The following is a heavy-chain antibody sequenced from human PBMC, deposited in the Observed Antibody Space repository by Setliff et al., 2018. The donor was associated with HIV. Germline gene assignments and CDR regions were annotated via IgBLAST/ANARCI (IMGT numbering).Heavy chain of an antibody. CDR1: RYSFASYW. V-gene: IGHV5-51*01. Sequence: PGESLKISCKGSRYSFASYWIGWVRRVPGKGLEWMGVIYPGDLRTRYNPSFQGQVTLSVDKSTRTAYLQWNSLRASDSAMYYCATRPLLDTGPSYWGQGTVVTVSS. J-gene: IGHJ4*02. D-gene: IGHD2-8*02. CDR2: IYPGDLRT. CDR3: ATRPLLDTGPSY.